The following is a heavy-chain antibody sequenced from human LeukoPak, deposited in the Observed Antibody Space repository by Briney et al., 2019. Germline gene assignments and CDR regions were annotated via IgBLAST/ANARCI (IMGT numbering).Heavy chain of an antibody. CDR2: INPSGGNT. CDR3: AWAPSRAAFDI. J-gene: IGHJ3*02. CDR1: GYTFPSYY. V-gene: IGHV1-46*01. Sequence: GASVKVSCKASGYTFPSYYMHWVRQAPGQGLEWMGVINPSGGNTNSAQKFQGRVTMTRDTSTRTVYMELSSLRSEDTAVYYCAWAPSRAAFDIWGQGTMVTVSS.